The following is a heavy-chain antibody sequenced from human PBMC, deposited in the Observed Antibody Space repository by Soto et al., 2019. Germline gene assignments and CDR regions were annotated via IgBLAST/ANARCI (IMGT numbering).Heavy chain of an antibody. Sequence: VQLQESGPGLVKPSQTLSLTCTVSGGSISSDNYYWSWIRQPPGKGLEWIASIYYSGNSHYNPSLTSRLTISVDTSKSQFSLKVSSVTAADTAVYYFARIKVGGRDLDYFDNWGQGTLVTVSS. CDR1: GGSISSDNYY. D-gene: IGHD1-26*01. J-gene: IGHJ4*02. CDR2: IYYSGNS. V-gene: IGHV4-30-4*01. CDR3: ARIKVGGRDLDYFDN.